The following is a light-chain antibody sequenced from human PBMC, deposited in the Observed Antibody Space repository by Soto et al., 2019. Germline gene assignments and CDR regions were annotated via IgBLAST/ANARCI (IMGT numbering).Light chain of an antibody. CDR2: EVS. J-gene: IGLJ1*01. V-gene: IGLV2-18*02. CDR1: SSDVGSYNR. CDR3: SSFTSDTTYV. Sequence: QPVLTHPPSGSGAPVHSVRVTCTGTSSDVGSYNRVSWYQQPPGTAPKLMIYEVSNRPSGVPDRFSGSKSGNTASLTISGLQAEDEADYYCSSFTSDTTYVFGTGTKVTVL.